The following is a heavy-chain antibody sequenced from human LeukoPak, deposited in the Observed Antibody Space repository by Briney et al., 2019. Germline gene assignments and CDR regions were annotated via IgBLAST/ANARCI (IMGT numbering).Heavy chain of an antibody. CDR3: AREEADSSGYFDY. Sequence: GGSLRLSCAASGFTFSSYEMNWVRQAPGKGLEWVSYISSSGSTIYYADSVKGRFTISRDNAKNSLYLQMSSLRAEDTAVYYCAREEADSSGYFDYWGQGTLVTVSS. D-gene: IGHD3-22*01. CDR1: GFTFSSYE. CDR2: ISSSGSTI. J-gene: IGHJ4*02. V-gene: IGHV3-48*03.